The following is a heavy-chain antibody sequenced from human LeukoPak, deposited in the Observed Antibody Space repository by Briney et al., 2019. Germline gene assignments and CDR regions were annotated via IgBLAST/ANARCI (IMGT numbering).Heavy chain of an antibody. CDR1: GGSISSYY. J-gene: IGHJ5*02. CDR2: INHSGST. V-gene: IGHV4-34*01. CDR3: ASGVVTAMAFWFDP. Sequence: PSETLSLTCTVSGGSISSYYWSWIRQPPGKGLEWIGEINHSGSTNYNPSLKSRVTISVDTSKNQFSLKLSSVTAADTAVYYCASGVVTAMAFWFDPWGQGTLVTVSS. D-gene: IGHD2-21*02.